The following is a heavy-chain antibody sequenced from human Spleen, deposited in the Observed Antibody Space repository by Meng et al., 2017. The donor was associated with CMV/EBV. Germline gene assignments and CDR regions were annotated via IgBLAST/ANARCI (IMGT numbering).Heavy chain of an antibody. V-gene: IGHV1-69*04. Sequence: SVKVSCKASGVFESYTINWVRQAPGQGLQWMGRIFPFIGITHYSQKFQGRVTISADKSTTTAYMDLNSLTSEDTAVYYCATEQAVIVVPNAMRPSYVDYWGQGTLVTVSS. D-gene: IGHD2-2*01. J-gene: IGHJ4*02. CDR3: ATEQAVIVVPNAMRPSYVDY. CDR1: GVFESYT. CDR2: IFPFIGIT.